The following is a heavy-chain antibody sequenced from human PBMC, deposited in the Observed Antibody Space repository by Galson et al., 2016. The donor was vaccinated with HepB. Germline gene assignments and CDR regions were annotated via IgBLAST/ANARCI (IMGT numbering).Heavy chain of an antibody. CDR1: GFRFSDYA. V-gene: IGHV3-23*01. J-gene: IGHJ4*02. Sequence: SLRLSCAVSGFRFSDYAMSWVRQAPGKGLEWVSTIGGSGGNVYIGDSVKGRFTISRDNSKNTLWLQLDSLRAEDTAVYFCAKLIRTGASGSDSCGQGTLVTVSS. D-gene: IGHD5-12*01. CDR3: AKLIRTGASGSDS. CDR2: IGGSGGNV.